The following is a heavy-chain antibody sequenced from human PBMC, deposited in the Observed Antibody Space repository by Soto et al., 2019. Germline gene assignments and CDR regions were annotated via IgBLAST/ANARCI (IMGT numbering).Heavy chain of an antibody. CDR3: ARAEETSIQFYYCCSGLDV. D-gene: IGHD2-2*02. V-gene: IGHV1-2*02. J-gene: IGHJ6*02. Sequence: ASVKVSCKASGYIFIDYYIHWVRQAPGQGLEWMGWINPKSGATNYAQKFQGRVTMTRDTSITTAYMELSGLTSDDSALYFCARAEETSIQFYYCCSGLDVWG. CDR1: GYIFIDYY. CDR2: INPKSGAT.